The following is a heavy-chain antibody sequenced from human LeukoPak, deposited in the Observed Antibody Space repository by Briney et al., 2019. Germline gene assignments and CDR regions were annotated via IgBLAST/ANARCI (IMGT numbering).Heavy chain of an antibody. D-gene: IGHD6-19*01. V-gene: IGHV3-66*01. CDR2: IYSGGST. Sequence: GGSLRLSCAASGFTVSSNYMSWVRQAPGKGLEWVSVIYSGGSTYYADSVKGRFTISRDNSKNTLYLQMNSLRAEDTAVYYCAKEGLIAVAGPSFDYWGQGTLVTVSS. CDR3: AKEGLIAVAGPSFDY. J-gene: IGHJ4*02. CDR1: GFTVSSNY.